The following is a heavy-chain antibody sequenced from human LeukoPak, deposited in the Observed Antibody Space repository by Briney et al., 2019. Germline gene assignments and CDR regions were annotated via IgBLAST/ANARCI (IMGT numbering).Heavy chain of an antibody. CDR2: INHSGST. Sequence: SETLSLTCAVYGGSFSGYYWSWIRQPPGKGLEWIGEINHSGSTNYNPSLKSRVTISVDTSKNQFSLKLSSVTAADTAVYYCARANTVTTDYWGQGTLVTVSS. V-gene: IGHV4-34*01. D-gene: IGHD4-17*01. J-gene: IGHJ4*02. CDR3: ARANTVTTDY. CDR1: GGSFSGYY.